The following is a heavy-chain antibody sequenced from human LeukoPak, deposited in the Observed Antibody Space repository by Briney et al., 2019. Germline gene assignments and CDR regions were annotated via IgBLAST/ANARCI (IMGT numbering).Heavy chain of an antibody. D-gene: IGHD3-16*02. CDR3: AKAVWGSYLFDY. V-gene: IGHV3-23*01. CDR1: GFTFSSYA. Sequence: GGSLRLPXAASGFTFSSYAMSWVRQAPGKGLEWVSAISGSGGSTYYADSVKGRFTISRDNSKNTLYLQMNSLRAEDTAVYSCAKAVWGSYLFDYWGQGTLVTVSS. J-gene: IGHJ4*02. CDR2: ISGSGGST.